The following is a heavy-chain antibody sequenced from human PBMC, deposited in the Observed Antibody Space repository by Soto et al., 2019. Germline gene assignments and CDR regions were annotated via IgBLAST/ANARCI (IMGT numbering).Heavy chain of an antibody. CDR2: INPNSGGT. D-gene: IGHD6-19*01. CDR1: GYTFTGYY. Sequence: ASVKVSCKASGYTFTGYYMHWVRQAPGQGLEWMGWINPNSGGTNYAQKFQGWVTMTRDTSISTAYMELSRLRSDDTAVYYCARVPIAVAGDYYFDYWGQGTLVTV. CDR3: ARVPIAVAGDYYFDY. V-gene: IGHV1-2*04. J-gene: IGHJ4*02.